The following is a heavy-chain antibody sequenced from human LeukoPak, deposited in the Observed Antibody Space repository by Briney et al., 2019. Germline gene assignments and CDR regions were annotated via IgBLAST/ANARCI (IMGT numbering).Heavy chain of an antibody. D-gene: IGHD3-9*01. CDR2: ISGSGGST. CDR3: AKVLRYFDWLAGYYFDY. V-gene: IGHV3-23*01. CDR1: GFTFSSYA. J-gene: IGHJ4*02. Sequence: GGSLRLSCAASGFTFSSYAMSWVRQAPGKGLEWVSAISGSGGSTYYADSVKGRFTISRDNSKNTLYLQMNSLRAEDTAVYYCAKVLRYFDWLAGYYFDYWGQGTLVTVSS.